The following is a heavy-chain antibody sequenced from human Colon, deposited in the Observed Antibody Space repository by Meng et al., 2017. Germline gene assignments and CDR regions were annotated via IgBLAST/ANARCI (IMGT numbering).Heavy chain of an antibody. J-gene: IGHJ4*02. D-gene: IGHD3-10*01. Sequence: QVQCQPPVPGLGKPSPTLLLTVAISGDSVFSNRALRHWFRQSPSRGLEWLGQTYYRSEWQNHYGVSVKSRITINADTSRNHFSLHLNSVTPEDTAVYYCTTWYGEYWGQGTLVTVSS. CDR3: TTWYGEY. CDR2: TYYRSEWQN. V-gene: IGHV6-1*01. CDR1: GDSVFSNRAL.